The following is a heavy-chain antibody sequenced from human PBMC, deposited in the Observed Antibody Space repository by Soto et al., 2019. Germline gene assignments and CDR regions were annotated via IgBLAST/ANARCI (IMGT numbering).Heavy chain of an antibody. CDR1: GGTFSRYA. J-gene: IGHJ4*02. CDR3: ARGGDSSGWYYYFDY. V-gene: IGHV1-69*01. CDR2: IIPIFGTA. Sequence: SCKASGGTFSRYAINWVRQAPGQGLEWMGGIIPIFGTANYAQKFQGRVTISADESTSTAYMELSSLRSEDTAVYYCARGGDSSGWYYYFDYWGQGTLVTVSS. D-gene: IGHD6-19*01.